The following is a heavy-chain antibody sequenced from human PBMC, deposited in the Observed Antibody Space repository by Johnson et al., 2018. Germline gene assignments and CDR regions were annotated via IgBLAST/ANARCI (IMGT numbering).Heavy chain of an antibody. V-gene: IGHV3-23*04. CDR1: GFTFSSYA. CDR2: ISGSGGGP. J-gene: IGHJ3*02. D-gene: IGHD6-19*01. CDR3: AKGYSSGWYGGDAFDI. Sequence: VQLVESGGGLVQPGGSLRLSCAASGFTFSSYAMSWVRQAPGKGLEWVSAISGSGGGPYYAAPVKGRFTISRDNSKNTLYLQMNSLRAEDTAVYYCAKGYSSGWYGGDAFDIWGQGTMVIVSS.